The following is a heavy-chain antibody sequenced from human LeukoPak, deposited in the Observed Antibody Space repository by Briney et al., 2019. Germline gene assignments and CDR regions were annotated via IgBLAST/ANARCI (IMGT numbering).Heavy chain of an antibody. V-gene: IGHV3-23*01. CDR1: GFTFNTYS. Sequence: PGGSLRLSCAASGFTFNTYSMNWARQAPGKGLEWVSTISDSGGGTYYADSVKGRFTISRDNSKNTLCLQMNSLRADDTAVYYCDGADFWGQGTLVTVSS. CDR3: DGADF. J-gene: IGHJ4*02. CDR2: ISDSGGGT.